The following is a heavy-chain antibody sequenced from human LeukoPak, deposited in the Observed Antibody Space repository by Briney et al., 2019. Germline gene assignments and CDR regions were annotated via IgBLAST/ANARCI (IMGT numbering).Heavy chain of an antibody. J-gene: IGHJ6*03. Sequence: PPGGSLRLSCVASGFTFSSYWMRWVRQAPGKGLEWVANIKQDGSEKYYVDFVKGRFTISRDNAKNSLFLQMNSLRAEDAAVYYCARNSFNYYYMDVWGQGTTVTVSS. CDR1: GFTFSSYW. V-gene: IGHV3-7*01. D-gene: IGHD3-16*02. CDR3: ARNSFNYYYMDV. CDR2: IKQDGSEK.